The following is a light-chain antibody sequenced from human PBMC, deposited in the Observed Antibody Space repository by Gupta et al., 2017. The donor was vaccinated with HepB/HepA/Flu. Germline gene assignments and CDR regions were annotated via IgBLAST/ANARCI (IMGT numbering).Light chain of an antibody. CDR2: KNN. Sequence: AGLTPPPSVSKGLRQTATLTCTGNSNNVGNQGAAWLQQHQGHPPKLLSYKNNNRPSGISERFSASRSGNTASLTITGLQPEDEADYYCSAWDSSLSAQVFGGGTKLTVL. V-gene: IGLV10-54*04. CDR3: SAWDSSLSAQV. CDR1: SNNVGNQG. J-gene: IGLJ2*01.